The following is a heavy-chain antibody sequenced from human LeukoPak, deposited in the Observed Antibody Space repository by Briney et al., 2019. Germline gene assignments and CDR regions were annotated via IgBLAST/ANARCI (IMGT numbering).Heavy chain of an antibody. V-gene: IGHV1-2*02. J-gene: IGHJ5*02. CDR3: ARGRYCSSTSCYMHWFDP. CDR1: GYTFTGYY. CDR2: INPNSGGT. Sequence: ASVKVSCKASGYTFTGYYMHWVRQAPGQGLEWMGWINPNSGGTNYAQKFQGRVTMTRDTSIITAYMELSRLRSDDTAVYYCARGRYCSSTSCYMHWFDPWGQGTLVTVSS. D-gene: IGHD2-2*02.